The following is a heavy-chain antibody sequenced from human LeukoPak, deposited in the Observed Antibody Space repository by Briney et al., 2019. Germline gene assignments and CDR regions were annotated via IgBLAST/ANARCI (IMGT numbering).Heavy chain of an antibody. D-gene: IGHD2/OR15-2a*01. CDR3: ASYHNLWGLIDY. CDR1: GYTFTGYY. CDR2: INPNSGGT. V-gene: IGHV1-2*02. J-gene: IGHJ4*02. Sequence: ASVKVSCKASGYTFTGYYMHWVRQAPGQGLEWMGWINPNSGGTNYAQKFQGRVTISVDTSKNQFSLKLSSVTAADTAVYYCASYHNLWGLIDYWGQGTLVTVSS.